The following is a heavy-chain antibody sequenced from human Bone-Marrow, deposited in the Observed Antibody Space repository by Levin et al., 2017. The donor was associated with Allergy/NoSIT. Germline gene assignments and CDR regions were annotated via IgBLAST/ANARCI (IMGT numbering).Heavy chain of an antibody. V-gene: IGHV3-15*01. J-gene: IGHJ4*02. CDR1: GVTVSSAW. Sequence: PGGSLRLSCAASGVTVSSAWMDWVRQAPGRGLECVGRIKPKAAGGATEYAAPVKGRFTISRDDSKNTLYLQMNSLKSEDTGVYYCTTWNYWGQGTLVTVSS. D-gene: IGHD3-3*01. CDR3: TTWNY. CDR2: IKPKAAGGAT.